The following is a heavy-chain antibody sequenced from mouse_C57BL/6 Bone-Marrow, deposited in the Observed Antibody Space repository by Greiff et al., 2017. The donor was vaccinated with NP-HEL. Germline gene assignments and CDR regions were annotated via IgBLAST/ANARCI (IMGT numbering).Heavy chain of an antibody. Sequence: VQLQQPGTELVKPGASVKLSCKASGYSFTDYNMNWVKQSNGKSLEWIGVINPNYGTTSYNQKFKGKATLTVDQSSSTAYMQLNSLTSEDSAVYYCASGGDYGSDYWGQGTTLTVSS. CDR3: ASGGDYGSDY. V-gene: IGHV1-39*01. CDR1: GYSFTDYN. D-gene: IGHD2-4*01. J-gene: IGHJ2*01. CDR2: INPNYGTT.